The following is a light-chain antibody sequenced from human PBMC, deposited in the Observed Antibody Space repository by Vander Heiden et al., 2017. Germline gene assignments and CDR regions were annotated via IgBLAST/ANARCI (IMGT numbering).Light chain of an antibody. Sequence: VWPHCPGTLSLSPGERATLSCRASQSVSSSYLAWYQQKPGQAPRLLIYDASSRATGIPDRCSGSGSGTDFTLTISRLEPEDFAVYYCQQYGSSPQTFGQGTKVEIK. V-gene: IGKV3-20*01. CDR2: DAS. CDR3: QQYGSSPQT. J-gene: IGKJ1*01. CDR1: QSVSSSY.